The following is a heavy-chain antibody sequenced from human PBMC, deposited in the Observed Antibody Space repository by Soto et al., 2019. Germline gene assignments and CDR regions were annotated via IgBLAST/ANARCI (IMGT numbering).Heavy chain of an antibody. CDR3: TRDLPLRHNNYCCAVDV. CDR2: IKSKVDGGTE. D-gene: IGHD1-1*01. J-gene: IGHJ6*02. V-gene: IGHV3-15*01. CDR1: GFTLSNSC. Sequence: EVQLVESGGGLVKPGGSLRLSCAASGFTLSNSCMNWVRQAPGKGLEWIGRIKSKVDGGTEEFAVPVKVTFTISNDDYKITLYLQSLSMKVEDPALYFCTRDLPLRHNNYCCAVDVWGRGTAVTVSS.